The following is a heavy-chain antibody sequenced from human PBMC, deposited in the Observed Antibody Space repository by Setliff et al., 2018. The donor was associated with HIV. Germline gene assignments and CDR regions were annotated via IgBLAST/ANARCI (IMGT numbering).Heavy chain of an antibody. CDR2: IVVGSGNT. CDR1: RFTFTSAA. V-gene: IGHV1-58*01. Sequence: SVKVSCKASRFTFTSAAVQWVRQARGQRPEWIGWIVVGSGNTKYAQRFQERVTITRDMSTRTAYMELSSLRSEDTAVYYCAVDLGDYYYDTTDYYSGGGLGYWGQGTLVTVSS. CDR3: AVDLGDYYYDTTDYYSGGGLGY. D-gene: IGHD3-22*01. J-gene: IGHJ4*02.